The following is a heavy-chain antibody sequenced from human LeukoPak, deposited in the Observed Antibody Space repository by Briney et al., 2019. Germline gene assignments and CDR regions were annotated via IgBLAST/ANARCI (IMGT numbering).Heavy chain of an antibody. D-gene: IGHD1-14*01. Sequence: ASVKVSCKASGYTFSSYAMNWVRQAPGQGLEWMGWINTNTGNPTYAPGFTGRFVFSLDTSVSTAYLQISSLKTEDTAVYFCARERYIHAVDIWGQGTMVTVSS. CDR3: ARERYIHAVDI. V-gene: IGHV7-4-1*02. J-gene: IGHJ3*02. CDR1: GYTFSSYA. CDR2: INTNTGNP.